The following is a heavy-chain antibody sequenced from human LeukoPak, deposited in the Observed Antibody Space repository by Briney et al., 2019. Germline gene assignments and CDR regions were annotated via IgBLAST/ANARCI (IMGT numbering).Heavy chain of an antibody. CDR3: ARERSIEVTVVAAIWFDP. J-gene: IGHJ5*02. V-gene: IGHV1-69*06. Sequence: SVKVSCTASGGTFISYAISWVRQAPGQGLEWMGGIIPIFGTANYAQKFQGRVTITADKSTSTAYMELSSLRSEDTAVYYCARERSIEVTVVAAIWFDPWGQGTLVTVSS. CDR2: IIPIFGTA. CDR1: GGTFISYA. D-gene: IGHD2-15*01.